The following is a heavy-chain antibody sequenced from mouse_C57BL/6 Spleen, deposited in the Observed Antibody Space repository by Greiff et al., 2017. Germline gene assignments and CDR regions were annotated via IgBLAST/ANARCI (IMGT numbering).Heavy chain of an antibody. J-gene: IGHJ4*01. Sequence: VQLQQSGAELMKPGASVKLSCKATGYTFTGYWIEWVKQRPGHGLEWIGEILPGSGSTTSNEKFKGKATFTADPSSNTAYMQLSSLTTEDSAIYYCARGGGSSYGAMDYWGQGTSVTVSS. CDR1: GYTFTGYW. V-gene: IGHV1-9*01. CDR3: ARGGGSSYGAMDY. CDR2: ILPGSGST. D-gene: IGHD1-1*01.